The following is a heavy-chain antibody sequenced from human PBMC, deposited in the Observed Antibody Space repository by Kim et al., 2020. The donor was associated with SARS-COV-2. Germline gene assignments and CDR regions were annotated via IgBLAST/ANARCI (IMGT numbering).Heavy chain of an antibody. CDR3: ASEDCSDSTCYY. V-gene: IGHV3-21*01. CDR1: GFAFSSFN. D-gene: IGHD2-15*01. CDR2: ISTSSYR. Sequence: GGSLRLSCEASGFAFSSFNMNWVRQAPGKGLEWVSSISTSSYRFYADAVKGQFTISRDNAQNLLYLQMNSLRAEDTAIYYCASEDCSDSTCYYWGQGALVTVSS. J-gene: IGHJ4*02.